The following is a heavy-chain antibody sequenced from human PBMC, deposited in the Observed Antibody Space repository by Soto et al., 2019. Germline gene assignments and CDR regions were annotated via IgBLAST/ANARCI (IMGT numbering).Heavy chain of an antibody. CDR3: AKGHDIVLMVSLDY. V-gene: IGHV3-23*01. CDR1: GITFSSYA. J-gene: IGHJ4*02. Sequence: GGSLRLSCAVSGITFSSYAMTWVRQAPGKGLEWVSVISGSGGRTYYADSVKGRFTISRDNSKNTLHLQMNSLRAEDTAVYYCAKGHDIVLMVSLDYWGQGTLVTVSS. D-gene: IGHD2-8*01. CDR2: ISGSGGRT.